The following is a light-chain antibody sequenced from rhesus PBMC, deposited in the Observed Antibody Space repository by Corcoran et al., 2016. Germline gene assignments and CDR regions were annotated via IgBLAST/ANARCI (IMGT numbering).Light chain of an antibody. CDR3: QQHNSHPWT. CDR1: QDISNW. CDR2: TAS. V-gene: IGKV1-33*02. Sequence: DIQMTQSPSSLSASVGDRVTITCQASQDISNWLVWYKQKPGQAPKLLIYTASSLQSGVPSRLSGSGAGTDFTLTISSLQPEDVATYHCQQHNSHPWTFGQGTKVEIK. J-gene: IGKJ1*01.